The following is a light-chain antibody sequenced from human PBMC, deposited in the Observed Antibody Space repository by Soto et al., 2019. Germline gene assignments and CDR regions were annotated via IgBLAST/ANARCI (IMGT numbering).Light chain of an antibody. J-gene: IGKJ4*01. V-gene: IGKV1-5*03. CDR3: QQYKSYQLT. CDR2: KAS. Sequence: DIQMTQSPSTLSASVGDRVTITCRASQRISSWLAWYQQKPGKAPKLLIYKASSLESGVPSRFSVSGSWTDFTLSISSLQPDDFATYYCQQYKSYQLTFGGGTKVEIK. CDR1: QRISSW.